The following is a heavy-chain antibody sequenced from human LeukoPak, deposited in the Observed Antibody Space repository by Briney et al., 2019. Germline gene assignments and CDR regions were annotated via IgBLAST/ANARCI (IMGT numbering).Heavy chain of an antibody. Sequence: ASEKVSCKASGYTFTSYDINWVRQATGQGLEWMGWMNPNSGNTGYAQKFQGRVTMTRNTSISTAYMELSSLRSEDTAVYYCARGLAAAGEGAFDIWGQGTMVTVSS. V-gene: IGHV1-8*01. CDR2: MNPNSGNT. CDR3: ARGLAAAGEGAFDI. D-gene: IGHD6-13*01. CDR1: GYTFTSYD. J-gene: IGHJ3*02.